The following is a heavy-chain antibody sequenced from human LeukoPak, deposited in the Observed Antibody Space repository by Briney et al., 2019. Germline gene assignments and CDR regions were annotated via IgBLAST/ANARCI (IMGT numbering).Heavy chain of an antibody. D-gene: IGHD1-26*01. CDR2: ISGSGGST. V-gene: IGHV3-23*01. CDR1: GFTFSSYA. J-gene: IGHJ4*02. CDR3: AKEGEGSGSYYSPYYFDY. Sequence: PGGSLRLSCAASGFTFSSYAMSWVRQAPGKGLEWVSAISGSGGSTYYADSVKGRFIISRDNSKNTLYLQMNSLRAEDTAVYYCAKEGEGSGSYYSPYYFDYWGQGTLVTVSS.